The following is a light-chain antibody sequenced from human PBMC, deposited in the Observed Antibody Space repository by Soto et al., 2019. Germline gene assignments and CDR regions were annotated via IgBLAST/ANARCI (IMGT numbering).Light chain of an antibody. J-gene: IGKJ1*01. CDR3: QQYNDNWK. CDR1: QSVSRW. Sequence: DIRMTQSPSTLSATVGDRVTITCRASQSVSRWLAWYQQKPGKAPKLLIYKASTLESGVPSRFSGSGSGTEFTLAISSLQPDDSATYYCQQYNDNWKFGQGTKVEIK. V-gene: IGKV1-5*03. CDR2: KAS.